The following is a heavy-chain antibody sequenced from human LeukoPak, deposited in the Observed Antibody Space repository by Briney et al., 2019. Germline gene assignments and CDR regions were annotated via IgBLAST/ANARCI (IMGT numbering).Heavy chain of an antibody. CDR1: GGSFSGYY. CDR3: ARGSVVVVPAAIWYYYYGMDV. CDR2: INHSGST. V-gene: IGHV4-34*01. D-gene: IGHD2-2*01. J-gene: IGHJ6*02. Sequence: SETLSLTCAVYGGSFSGYYWSWIRQPPGKGLEWIGEINHSGSTNYTPSLKSRVTISVDTSKNQFSLKLSSVTAADTAVYYCARGSVVVVPAAIWYYYYGMDVWGQGTTVTVSS.